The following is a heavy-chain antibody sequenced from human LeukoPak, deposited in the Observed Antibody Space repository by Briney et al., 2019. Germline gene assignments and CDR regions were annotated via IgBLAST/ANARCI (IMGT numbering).Heavy chain of an antibody. CDR1: GFTFSSYW. J-gene: IGHJ4*02. V-gene: IGHV3-74*01. Sequence: GGSLRLPCAASGFTFSSYWMHWVRQAPGKGLVWVSRINSDGSSTSYADSVKGRFTISRDNAKNTLYLQMNSLRAEDTAVYYCARDWAVAGRGYFDYWGQGTLVTVSS. D-gene: IGHD6-19*01. CDR3: ARDWAVAGRGYFDY. CDR2: INSDGSST.